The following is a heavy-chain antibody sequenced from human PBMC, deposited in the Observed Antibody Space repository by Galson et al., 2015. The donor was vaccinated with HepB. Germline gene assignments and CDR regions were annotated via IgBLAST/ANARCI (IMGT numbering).Heavy chain of an antibody. CDR3: ARIYGDYPYDAFDI. V-gene: IGHV3-53*04. CDR2: IYSGGST. D-gene: IGHD4-17*01. Sequence: SLRLSCAASGFTVSSNYMSWVRQAPGKGLEWVSVIYSGGSTYYADSVKGRFTISRHNSKNTLYLQMNSLRAEDTAVYYCARIYGDYPYDAFDIWGQGTMVTVSS. CDR1: GFTVSSNY. J-gene: IGHJ3*02.